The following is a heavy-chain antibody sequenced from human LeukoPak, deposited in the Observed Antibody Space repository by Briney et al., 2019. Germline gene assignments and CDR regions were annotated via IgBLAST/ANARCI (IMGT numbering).Heavy chain of an antibody. CDR3: AKVPYYDLWNGYYPVFDY. CDR1: GFTFGSYA. CDR2: ISGRGDST. D-gene: IGHD3-3*01. Sequence: GGSLRLSCAASGFTFGSYALTWVRQAPGEGLQWVSAISGRGDSTYYADSVEGRFTISRDNSKDALFLQMSSLRAEDTAVYYCAKVPYYDLWNGYYPVFDYWGQGTLVTVSS. V-gene: IGHV3-23*01. J-gene: IGHJ4*02.